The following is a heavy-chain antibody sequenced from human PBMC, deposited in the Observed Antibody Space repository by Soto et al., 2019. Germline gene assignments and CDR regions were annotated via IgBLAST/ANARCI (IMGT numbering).Heavy chain of an antibody. CDR3: AADATAWQQMVPSDY. V-gene: IGHV1-58*01. CDR1: GFTFTSSA. Sequence: SVKVSCKASGFTFTSSAFQWVRQTRGQRLEWIGWIAVGSGYTNYAQRFQDRVTLTRDMSTATTYMELSRLTSEDTAIYYCAADATAWQQMVPSDYWGQGTLVTVSS. CDR2: IAVGSGYT. D-gene: IGHD2-8*01. J-gene: IGHJ4*02.